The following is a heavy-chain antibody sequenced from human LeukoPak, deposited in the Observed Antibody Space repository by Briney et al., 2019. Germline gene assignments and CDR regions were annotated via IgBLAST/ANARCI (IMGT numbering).Heavy chain of an antibody. Sequence: SETLSLTCTVSGGSISSYYWSWIRQPPGKGLEWIGYSYYSGSANYNPSLKSRVTISVDTSKNQFSLKLSSVTAADTAVYYCARHVCDGSSSWCHGHWFDPWGQGTLVTVSS. J-gene: IGHJ5*02. D-gene: IGHD6-13*01. CDR1: GGSISSYY. V-gene: IGHV4-59*08. CDR3: ARHVCDGSSSWCHGHWFDP. CDR2: SYYSGSA.